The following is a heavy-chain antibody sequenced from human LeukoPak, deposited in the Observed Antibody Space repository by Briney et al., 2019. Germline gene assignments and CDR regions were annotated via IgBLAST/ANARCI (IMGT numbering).Heavy chain of an antibody. J-gene: IGHJ6*03. D-gene: IGHD1-26*01. Sequence: GESLKISCKGSGYSFTSYWIGWVRQMPGKGLGWMGIIYPGDSDTRYSPSFQGQVTISADKSISTAYLQWSSLKASDTSMYYCARLGNYYHYYMDVGGKGTTVTVSS. CDR2: IYPGDSDT. CDR3: ARLGNYYHYYMDV. CDR1: GYSFTSYW. V-gene: IGHV5-51*01.